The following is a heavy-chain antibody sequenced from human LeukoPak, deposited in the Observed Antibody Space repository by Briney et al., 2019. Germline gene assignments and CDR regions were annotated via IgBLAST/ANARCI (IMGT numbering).Heavy chain of an antibody. CDR1: GGTFSSYA. CDR3: ASNIVVVPAAIFSYPYYYYYMDV. Sequence: ASVKVSCKASGGTFSSYAISWVRQAPGQGLEWMGGIIPIFGTANYAQKFQGRVTITADKSTSTAYMELSSLRSEDTAVYYCASNIVVVPAAIFSYPYYYYYMDVWGKGTTVTVSS. CDR2: IIPIFGTA. D-gene: IGHD2-2*01. J-gene: IGHJ6*03. V-gene: IGHV1-69*06.